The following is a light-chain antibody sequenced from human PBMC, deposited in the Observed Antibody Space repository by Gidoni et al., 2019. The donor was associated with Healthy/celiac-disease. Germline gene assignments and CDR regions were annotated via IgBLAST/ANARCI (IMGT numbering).Light chain of an antibody. V-gene: IGKV1-13*02. CDR2: DAS. J-gene: IGKJ3*01. CDR1: QGISSA. CDR3: QQFNSYRFT. Sequence: AIQFTQSPSSLSASVGDRVTITCRASQGISSALAWYQQKPGKAPKLLIYDASSLESGVPSRFSGSGSETDFTLTISSLQPEDFATYYCQQFNSYRFTFGPGTKVDIK.